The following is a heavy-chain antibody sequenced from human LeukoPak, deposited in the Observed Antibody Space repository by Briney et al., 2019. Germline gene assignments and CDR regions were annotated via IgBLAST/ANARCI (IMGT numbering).Heavy chain of an antibody. CDR3: AQRQGPTSGSHDYFDP. Sequence: PSETLSLTCTVSGGSISSNYWAWIRQPPGQGLEWIAYIHSSGYTNYNPFLRSRVTISVDTSKNEFSLKVTFVTAADTAVYYCAQRQGPTSGSHDYFDPWGQGTLVTVSS. D-gene: IGHD1-26*01. CDR1: GGSISSNY. J-gene: IGHJ5*02. CDR2: IHSSGYT. V-gene: IGHV4-4*09.